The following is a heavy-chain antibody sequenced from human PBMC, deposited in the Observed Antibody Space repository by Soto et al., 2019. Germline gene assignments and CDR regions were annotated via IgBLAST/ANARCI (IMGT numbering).Heavy chain of an antibody. CDR3: ARWRGSCYSHLRLPYYFDY. Sequence: QVQLQESGPGLVKPSETLSLTCTVSGGSISSYYWSWIRQPPGKGLEWIGYIYYSGSTNYNPSLKSRVSISVDTSKNQFSVKLSSVTAADTAVYYCARWRGSCYSHLRLPYYFDYWGQGTLVTVSS. CDR2: IYYSGST. CDR1: GGSISSYY. V-gene: IGHV4-59*01. J-gene: IGHJ4*02. D-gene: IGHD3-10*01.